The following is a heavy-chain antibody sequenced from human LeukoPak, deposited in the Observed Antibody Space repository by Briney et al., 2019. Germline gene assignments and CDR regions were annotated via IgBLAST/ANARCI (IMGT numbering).Heavy chain of an antibody. CDR3: ARSRGSGWRNYYYYMDV. J-gene: IGHJ6*03. CDR1: GYTFTGYY. V-gene: IGHV1-2*02. CDR2: INPNSGGT. Sequence: ASVKVSCKASGYTFTGYYMHWVRQAPGQGLEWMGWINPNSGGTNYAQKFQGRVTMTRDTSISTAYMELSRLRSDDTAMYYCARSRGSGWRNYYYYMDVWGKGTTVTVSS. D-gene: IGHD3-10*01.